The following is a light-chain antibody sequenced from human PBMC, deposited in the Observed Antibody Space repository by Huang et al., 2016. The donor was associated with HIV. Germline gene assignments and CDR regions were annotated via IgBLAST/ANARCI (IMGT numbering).Light chain of an antibody. CDR1: QFVDTY. J-gene: IGKJ5*01. CDR2: GAS. Sequence: ELVLTQSPDTLSLPPGDRATLSCRASQFVDTYLAWYQQKPGQSPRLLIYGASNRAAGSPARIGGSGSGTYFTLTISSLEPEDFAIYYCQQRSNWPPITFGQGTRLEIK. CDR3: QQRSNWPPIT. V-gene: IGKV3-11*01.